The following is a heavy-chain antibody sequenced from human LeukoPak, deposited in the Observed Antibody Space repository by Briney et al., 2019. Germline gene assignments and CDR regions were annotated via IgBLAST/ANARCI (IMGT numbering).Heavy chain of an antibody. CDR1: GGTFSSYA. V-gene: IGHV1-69*01. CDR2: IIPIFGTA. Sequence: SVKVSCKASGGTFSSYAISWVRQAPGQGLEWMGGIIPIFGTANYAQKFQGRVTITADESTSTAYMELSSLRSEDTAVYYCASFPSTVTPRWDYFDYWGQGTLVTVSS. CDR3: ASFPSTVTPRWDYFDY. J-gene: IGHJ4*02. D-gene: IGHD4-17*01.